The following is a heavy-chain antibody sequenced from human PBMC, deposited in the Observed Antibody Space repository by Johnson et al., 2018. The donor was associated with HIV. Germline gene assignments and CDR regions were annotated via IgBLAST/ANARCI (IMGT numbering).Heavy chain of an antibody. Sequence: VQLVESGGGLVQPGGSLRLSCAASGFTFSSYWMSWVRQAPGKGLEWVANIKQDGSEKYYVDSVKGRFTISRDNSKNTLYLQMNSLRADDTAVYYCAKGALSGGFDAFDIWGQGTMVTVSS. J-gene: IGHJ3*02. CDR2: IKQDGSEK. V-gene: IGHV3-7*05. CDR3: AKGALSGGFDAFDI. D-gene: IGHD1-26*01. CDR1: GFTFSSYW.